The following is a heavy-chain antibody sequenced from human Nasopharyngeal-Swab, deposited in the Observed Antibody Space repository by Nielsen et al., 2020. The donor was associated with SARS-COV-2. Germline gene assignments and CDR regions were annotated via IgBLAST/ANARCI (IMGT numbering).Heavy chain of an antibody. J-gene: IGHJ4*02. CDR1: GFTFSSYW. CDR3: AREGYYGSGSPFD. V-gene: IGHV3-7*01. D-gene: IGHD3-10*01. Sequence: GESLKISCAVSGFTFSSYWMSWVRQAPGKGLEWVANINQDGSEKYYVDSVKGRLTISRDNAKNSLYLQMNSLRADDTAVYYCAREGYYGSGSPFDWGQGTLVTVSS. CDR2: INQDGSEK.